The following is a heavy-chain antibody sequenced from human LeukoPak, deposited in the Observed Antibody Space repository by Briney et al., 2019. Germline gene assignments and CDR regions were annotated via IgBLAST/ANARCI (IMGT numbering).Heavy chain of an antibody. J-gene: IGHJ4*02. CDR3: ARDSNAHFDH. CDR2: INTDGSST. D-gene: IGHD1-1*01. V-gene: IGHV3-74*01. Sequence: GGSLRLSCAASVFTLSRDWRHWLRQAPGEGLVWVSRINTDGSSTIYADSVKGRFTMSRDNAKNTLYLQMNSLTAEDTAEDCCARDSNAHFDHWGQGTLVTVSS. CDR1: VFTLSRDW.